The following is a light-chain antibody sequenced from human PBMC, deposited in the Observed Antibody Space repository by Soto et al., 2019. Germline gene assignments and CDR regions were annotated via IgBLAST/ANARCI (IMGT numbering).Light chain of an antibody. CDR1: SSDVGGYNY. J-gene: IGLJ1*01. CDR3: SSYTSSSLRV. V-gene: IGLV2-14*01. Sequence: QSALTQPASVSGSPGQSITISCTGTSSDVGGYNYVSWYQQHPGKAPKLVIYEVSNRPSGASNRFSGSKSGNTASLTISGLQAEDEADYYCSSYTSSSLRVFGTGTKVTVL. CDR2: EVS.